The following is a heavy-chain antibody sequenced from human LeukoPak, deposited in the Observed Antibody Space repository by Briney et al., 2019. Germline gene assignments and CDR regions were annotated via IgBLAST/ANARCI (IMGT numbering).Heavy chain of an antibody. CDR1: GYTLTELS. CDR2: FDPEDGET. V-gene: IGHV1-24*01. J-gene: IGHJ6*04. D-gene: IGHD6-19*01. CDR3: ATDDYSSGWYDYYYYYGMDV. Sequence: ASVKVSRKVSGYTLTELSMHWVRHAPGKGLEWMGGFDPEDGETIYAQKFQGRVTMTEDTSTDTAYMELSNLRSEDTAVYYCATDDYSSGWYDYYYYYGMDVWGKGTTVTVSS.